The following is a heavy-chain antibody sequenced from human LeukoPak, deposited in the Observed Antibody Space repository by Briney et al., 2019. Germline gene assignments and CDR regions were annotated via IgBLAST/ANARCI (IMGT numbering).Heavy chain of an antibody. CDR1: GFTFSSYW. J-gene: IGHJ6*02. V-gene: IGHV3-7*01. Sequence: GGSLRLSCAASGFTFSSYWMSWVRQAPGKGLEWVANIKQDGSEKYYVDSVKGRFTISRDNAKNSLYLQMNSLRAEDTAVYYCARAPDEPSYYYYGMDVWGQGTTVTVSS. D-gene: IGHD1-14*01. CDR3: ARAPDEPSYYYYGMDV. CDR2: IKQDGSEK.